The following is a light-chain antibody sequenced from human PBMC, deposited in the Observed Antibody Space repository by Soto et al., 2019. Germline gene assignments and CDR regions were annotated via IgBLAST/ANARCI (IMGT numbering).Light chain of an antibody. V-gene: IGKV3-11*01. J-gene: IGKJ2*01. Sequence: EIVLTQSPATLSLSPGERATLSCRASQSVSSYLAWYQQKPGQAPRLLIYDASCRATGIPARFSGSGSGTDFTLTISSLEPEDFAVYYCQPRSNFYTFGQGTKLEIK. CDR2: DAS. CDR1: QSVSSY. CDR3: QPRSNFYT.